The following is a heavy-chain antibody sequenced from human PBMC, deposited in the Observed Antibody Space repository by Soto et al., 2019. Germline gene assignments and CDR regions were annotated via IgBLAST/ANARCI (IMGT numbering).Heavy chain of an antibody. J-gene: IGHJ4*02. CDR3: AKGGRQWLVTSDFNY. D-gene: IGHD6-19*01. V-gene: IGHV3-30*18. Sequence: GGPMRVSCAASGFRCSDYATHWVSQAPGKGLEWVAVVSHDGRNTHYADSVKGRFTISRDSSKNTVSLEMTSLRAEDTAVYYCAKGGRQWLVTSDFNYWGQGALVTAPQ. CDR1: GFRCSDYA. CDR2: VSHDGRNT.